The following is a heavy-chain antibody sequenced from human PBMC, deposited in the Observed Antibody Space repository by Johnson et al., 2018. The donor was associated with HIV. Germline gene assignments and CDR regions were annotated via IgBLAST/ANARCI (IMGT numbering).Heavy chain of an antibody. J-gene: IGHJ3*02. CDR1: GFTVSSNY. Sequence: VQLVESGGGLVQPGGSLRLSCAASGFTVSSNYMSWVRQAPGKGLEWVSVIYSAGYTYYADSVKGRFTISRDNSKNTLYLQMNSLRAEDTAVYYCAREKATVWFRASGAAFDIWGQGTAVTVSS. D-gene: IGHD3-10*01. CDR3: AREKATVWFRASGAAFDI. CDR2: IYSAGYT. V-gene: IGHV3-66*01.